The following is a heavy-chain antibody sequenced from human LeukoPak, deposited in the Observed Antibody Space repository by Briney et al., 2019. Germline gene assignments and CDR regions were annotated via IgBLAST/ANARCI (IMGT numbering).Heavy chain of an antibody. J-gene: IGHJ3*02. D-gene: IGHD6-13*01. CDR1: GYTFTSYG. CDR2: ISAYNGNT. Sequence: ASVKVSCKASGYTFTSYGISWVRQAPGQGLEWMGWISAYNGNTNYAQKLQGRVTMTTDTSTSTAYMELRSLRSDDTAVYYCARHPGIAAAGTGAFDIWGQGTMVTVSS. CDR3: ARHPGIAAAGTGAFDI. V-gene: IGHV1-18*01.